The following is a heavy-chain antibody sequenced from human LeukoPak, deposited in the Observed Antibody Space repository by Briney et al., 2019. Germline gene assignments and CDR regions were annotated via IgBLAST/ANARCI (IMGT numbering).Heavy chain of an antibody. V-gene: IGHV3-23*01. CDR1: GFTVSSNY. Sequence: GGSLRLSCAASGFTVSSNYMSWVRQAPGKGPEWVSAISGNGISTSYADAVKGRFTISRDNSKNTLSLQMNSLRAEDTAVYYCANAGGDSRPHDFWGQGTLVTVSS. D-gene: IGHD2-21*02. J-gene: IGHJ4*02. CDR2: ISGNGIST. CDR3: ANAGGDSRPHDF.